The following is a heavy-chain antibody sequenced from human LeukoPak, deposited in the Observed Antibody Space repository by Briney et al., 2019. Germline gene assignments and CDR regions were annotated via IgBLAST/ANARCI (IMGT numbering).Heavy chain of an antibody. CDR3: AHSVIVGSTLGYFDY. J-gene: IGHJ4*02. V-gene: IGHV2-5*01. Sequence: SGPTLVKPTQTLTLTCTFSGCSLSTSGVGVGWIRQPPGKALEWLALIYSNDDKRYSPSLKTRLTITKDTSKNQVVLTMTNMDPVDTATYSCAHSVIVGSTLGYFDYWGQGTLVTVSS. CDR1: GCSLSTSGVG. CDR2: IYSNDDK. D-gene: IGHD1-26*01.